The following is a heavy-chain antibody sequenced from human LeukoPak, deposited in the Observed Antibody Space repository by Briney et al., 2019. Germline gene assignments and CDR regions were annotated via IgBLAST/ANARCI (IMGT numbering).Heavy chain of an antibody. J-gene: IGHJ5*02. CDR2: INPNSGGT. V-gene: IGHV1-2*02. CDR3: ARAFRDTIFGVVTYWFDP. CDR1: GYTFTGYY. D-gene: IGHD3-3*01. Sequence: ASVKVSCKASGYTFTGYYMHWVRQAPGQGLEWMGWINPNSGGTNYAQKFQGRVTMTRDTSISTAYMELSRLRSDDTAVYYCARAFRDTIFGVVTYWFDPWGQGTLVTVSS.